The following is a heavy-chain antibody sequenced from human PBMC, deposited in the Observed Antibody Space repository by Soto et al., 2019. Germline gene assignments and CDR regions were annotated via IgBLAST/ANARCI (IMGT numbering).Heavy chain of an antibody. D-gene: IGHD2-2*01. J-gene: IGHJ5*02. Sequence: QVTLKESGPVLVQPTEPLTLTCTVSGLSLSNGRLGVSWIRQPPGKALEWLAHIFSNDEKSYSTSLKSRLTISKDTSRSQVVLTMTNMDPVDSATYYCALIKDCSRTDCYLASFDPWGQGTLVTVSS. CDR3: ALIKDCSRTDCYLASFDP. V-gene: IGHV2-26*01. CDR2: IFSNDEK. CDR1: GLSLSNGRLG.